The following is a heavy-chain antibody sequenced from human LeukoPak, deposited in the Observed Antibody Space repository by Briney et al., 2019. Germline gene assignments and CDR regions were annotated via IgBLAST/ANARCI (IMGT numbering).Heavy chain of an antibody. CDR3: ARAMVTPYYFDY. D-gene: IGHD4-23*01. J-gene: IGHJ4*02. V-gene: IGHV4-30-4*01. CDR1: GGSISSGGYY. Sequence: SETLSLTCTVSGGSISSGGYYWSWIRQPPGKGLEWIGYIYYSGSTYYNPSLKSRVTISVDTSKNQFSLKLSSVTAADTAVYYCARAMVTPYYFDYWGQGTLVTVSS. CDR2: IYYSGST.